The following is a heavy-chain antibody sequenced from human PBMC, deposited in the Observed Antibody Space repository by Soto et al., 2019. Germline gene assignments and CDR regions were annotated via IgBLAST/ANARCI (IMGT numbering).Heavy chain of an antibody. Sequence: GGSLRLSCAASGFTFNSFAMSWVRQAPGKGLEWVSTITGSGGTTYYADSVKGRFTISRDNSKNTLYLQMNSLRAEDTAVYYCAKDQGSSWYEIDYWGQGTLVTVSS. CDR1: GFTFNSFA. CDR2: ITGSGGTT. CDR3: AKDQGSSWYEIDY. J-gene: IGHJ4*02. D-gene: IGHD6-13*01. V-gene: IGHV3-23*01.